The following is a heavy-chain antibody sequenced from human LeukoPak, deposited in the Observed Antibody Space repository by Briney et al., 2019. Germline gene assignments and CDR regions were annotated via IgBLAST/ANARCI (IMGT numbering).Heavy chain of an antibody. Sequence: GASVKVSCKASGYTFTSYGISWVRQAPGQGLEWMGWISAYNGNTNYAQKLQGRVTMTTDTSTSTAYMELSSLRSEDMAVYYCARSRLYDSSGPDIWGQGTMVAVSS. CDR2: ISAYNGNT. D-gene: IGHD3-22*01. J-gene: IGHJ3*02. CDR1: GYTFTSYG. V-gene: IGHV1-18*03. CDR3: ARSRLYDSSGPDI.